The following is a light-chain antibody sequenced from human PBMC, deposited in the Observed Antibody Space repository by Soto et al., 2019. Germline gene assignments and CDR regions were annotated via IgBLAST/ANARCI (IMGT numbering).Light chain of an antibody. CDR3: QHYNIRPTWT. J-gene: IGKJ1*01. Sequence: ETVMTQSPATLSASPGERATLSCGASQSVNNNLAWYKHKPGQAPRLLIYCASTRATGIPARFSGSGSGTECTLPISSLQSEDFAVYYCQHYNIRPTWTFGQGTKVEIK. V-gene: IGKV3-15*01. CDR2: CAS. CDR1: QSVNNN.